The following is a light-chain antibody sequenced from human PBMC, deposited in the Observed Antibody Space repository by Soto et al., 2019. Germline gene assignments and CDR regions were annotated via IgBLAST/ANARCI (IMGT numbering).Light chain of an antibody. V-gene: IGKV3-15*01. CDR2: GAS. CDR1: QSVSSN. J-gene: IGKJ5*01. Sequence: EIVMTQSPATLSVSPGERATLSCRASQSVSSNLAWYQQKPGQAPRLLIYGASTRATGIPARFGGSGSGAELPLTSSHRQFVVFGIYYWQQNNFCITFGQGTRLEIK. CDR3: QQNNFCIT.